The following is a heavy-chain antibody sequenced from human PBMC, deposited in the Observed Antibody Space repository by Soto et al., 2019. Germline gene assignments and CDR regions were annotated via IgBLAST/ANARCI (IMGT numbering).Heavy chain of an antibody. J-gene: IGHJ6*02. CDR1: GGTFSSYA. CDR3: ARSITGTVSYYYGMDV. Sequence: QVQLVQSGAEVKKPGSSVKVSCKASGGTFSSYAISWVRQAPGQGLEWMGGIIPIFGTANYAQKFQGRVTITADESTGTAYMELSSLRSEDTAVYYCARSITGTVSYYYGMDVWGQGTTVTVSS. CDR2: IIPIFGTA. V-gene: IGHV1-69*12. D-gene: IGHD1-20*01.